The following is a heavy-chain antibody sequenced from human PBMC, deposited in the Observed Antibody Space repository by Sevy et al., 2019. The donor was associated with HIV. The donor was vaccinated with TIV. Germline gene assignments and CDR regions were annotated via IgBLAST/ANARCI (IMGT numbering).Heavy chain of an antibody. CDR2: ISSRSSYI. J-gene: IGHJ4*02. Sequence: GGSLRLSCAASGFTFSDYYMNWVRQAPGKGLEWVSSISSRSSYIHYADSGRGRFTISRDNAKNSMYLQMNSLRVDDTAVYFCARDGGCSSTSCLLYFDSWGQGALVTVSS. D-gene: IGHD2-2*01. V-gene: IGHV3-21*01. CDR1: GFTFSDYY. CDR3: ARDGGCSSTSCLLYFDS.